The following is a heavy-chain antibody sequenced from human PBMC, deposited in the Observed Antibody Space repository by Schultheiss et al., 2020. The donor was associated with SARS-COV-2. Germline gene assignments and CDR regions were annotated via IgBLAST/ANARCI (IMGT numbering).Heavy chain of an antibody. CDR2: IYYSGST. Sequence: SETLSLTCTVSGGSISSYYWSWIRQPPGKGLEWIGSIYYSGSTYYNPSLKSRVTISVDTSKNQFSLKLNSVTAADTAVYYCARSGGYYYDTTGSSFYFKHWGQGIPVTVSS. D-gene: IGHD3-22*01. CDR3: ARSGGYYYDTTGSSFYFKH. J-gene: IGHJ1*01. CDR1: GGSISSYY. V-gene: IGHV4-59*01.